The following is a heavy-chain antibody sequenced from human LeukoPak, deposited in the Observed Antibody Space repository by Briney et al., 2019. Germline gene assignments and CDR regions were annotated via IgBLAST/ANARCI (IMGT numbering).Heavy chain of an antibody. J-gene: IGHJ4*02. D-gene: IGHD3-22*01. CDR2: ISYDGSNK. CDR1: GFTFSSYP. V-gene: IGHV3-30*04. CDR3: ATDYDSSGYPFDY. Sequence: GGSLRLSCAASGFTFSSYPMHWVRQAPGKGLEWVAVISYDGSNKYYADSVKGRFTISRDNSKNTLYLQMNSLRAEDTAVYYCATDYDSSGYPFDYWGQGTLVTVSS.